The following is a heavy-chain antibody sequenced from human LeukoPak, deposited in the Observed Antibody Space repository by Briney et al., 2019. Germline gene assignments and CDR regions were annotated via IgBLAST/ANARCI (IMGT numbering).Heavy chain of an antibody. CDR2: IYYSGST. CDR3: ARDQLKGYCSGGSCYSGFDY. D-gene: IGHD2-15*01. CDR1: GGSISSYY. V-gene: IGHV4-59*01. J-gene: IGHJ4*02. Sequence: SETLSLTCTVSGGSISSYYWSWIRQPPGKGLEWIGYIYYSGSTNYNPSLKSRVTISVDTSKTQFSLKLSSVTAADTVVYYCARDQLKGYCSGGSCYSGFDYWGQGTLVTVSS.